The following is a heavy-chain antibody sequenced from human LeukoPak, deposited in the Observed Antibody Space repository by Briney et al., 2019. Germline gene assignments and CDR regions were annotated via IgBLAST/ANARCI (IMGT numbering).Heavy chain of an antibody. CDR1: GFTFGDYA. CDR2: IRSKAYGGTT. D-gene: IGHD3-22*01. J-gene: IGHJ6*02. V-gene: IGHV3-49*03. Sequence: QSGGSLRLSCTASGFTFGDYAMSWFRQAPGKGLEWVGFIRSKAYGGTTEYAASVKGRLTISRDDSKSIAYLQMNSLKTEDTAVYYCTRDPQGYYDSSGSTYYYYGMDVWGQGTTVTVSS. CDR3: TRDPQGYYDSSGSTYYYYGMDV.